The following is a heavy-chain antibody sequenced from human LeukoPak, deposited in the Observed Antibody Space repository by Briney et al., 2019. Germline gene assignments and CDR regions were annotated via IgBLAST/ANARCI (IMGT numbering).Heavy chain of an antibody. CDR2: IDPNSGGT. J-gene: IGHJ4*02. V-gene: IGHV1-2*02. CDR3: ARARSIVVVPAGFDY. CDR1: GYTFTGYY. D-gene: IGHD2-2*01. Sequence: ASVKVSRKASGYTFTGYYMHWVRQAPGQGLEWMGWIDPNSGGTNYAQKFQGRVTMTRDTSISTAYMELSRLRSDDTAVYYCARARSIVVVPAGFDYWGQGTLVTVSS.